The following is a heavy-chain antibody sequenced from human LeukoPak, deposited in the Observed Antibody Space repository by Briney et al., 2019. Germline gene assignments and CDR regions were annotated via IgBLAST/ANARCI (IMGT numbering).Heavy chain of an antibody. V-gene: IGHV3-23*01. CDR1: GFTFSSYW. D-gene: IGHD3-22*01. Sequence: GGSLRLSCAASGFTFSSYWMSWVRRAPGKGLEWVAGVSGSGGSTNYADSVKGRFTISRDNRKNTLHLQMNGLRAEDTAVYLCAKRGVVIRVILVGFHKEAYYFDSWGQGALVTVSS. J-gene: IGHJ4*02. CDR3: AKRGVVIRVILVGFHKEAYYFDS. CDR2: VSGSGGST.